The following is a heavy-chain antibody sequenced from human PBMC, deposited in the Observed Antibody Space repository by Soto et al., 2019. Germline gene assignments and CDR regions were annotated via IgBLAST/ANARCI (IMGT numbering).Heavy chain of an antibody. CDR1: GSTFSSYG. D-gene: IGHD6-13*01. J-gene: IGHJ4*02. Sequence: QVQLVESGGGVVQPGRSLRLSCAASGSTFSSYGMHWVRQAPGKGLEWVAVISYDGSNKYYADSVKGRFTISRDNSKNTLYLQMNSLRAEDTAVYYCAKDPRPGIAAAGSLVRLYFDYWGQGTLVTVSS. V-gene: IGHV3-30*18. CDR3: AKDPRPGIAAAGSLVRLYFDY. CDR2: ISYDGSNK.